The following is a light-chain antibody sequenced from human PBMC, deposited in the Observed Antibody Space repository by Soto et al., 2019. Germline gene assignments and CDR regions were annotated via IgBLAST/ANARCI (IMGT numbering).Light chain of an antibody. CDR3: QQRSNWPT. J-gene: IGKJ1*01. Sequence: EIVLTQSPGTLSLSPGERATLSCRASQSVSSYLAWYQRKPGQAPRLLIYDASNRATGIPARFSGSGSGTDFTLTISSLEPEDFAVYYCQQRSNWPTFGQGTKV. CDR2: DAS. CDR1: QSVSSY. V-gene: IGKV3-11*01.